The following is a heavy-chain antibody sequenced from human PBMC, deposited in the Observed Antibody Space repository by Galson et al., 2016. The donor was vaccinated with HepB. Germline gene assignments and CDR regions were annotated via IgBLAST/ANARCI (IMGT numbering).Heavy chain of an antibody. V-gene: IGHV1-46*01. CDR3: ARDLYSSSSGQEGMDI. J-gene: IGHJ6*02. D-gene: IGHD6-6*01. CDR1: GYTFTNYY. Sequence: SVKVSCKASGYTFTNYYIHWVRQAPEQGLEWVGDINPSGTSTSYAQKFQGRVTVSRDTSTRTVYMELSSLRSEDTAVYYCARDLYSSSSGQEGMDIWGQGTTVTVAS. CDR2: INPSGTST.